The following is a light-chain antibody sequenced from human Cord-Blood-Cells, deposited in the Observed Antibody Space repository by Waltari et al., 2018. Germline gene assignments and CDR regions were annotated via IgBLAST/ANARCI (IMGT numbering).Light chain of an antibody. CDR2: DAS. CDR3: QQYDNLPMYT. Sequence: DIEMNQSPPSLSASVGARVTTACQASQDISNYLNWYQQKPGKAPKLLIYDASNLETGVPSRFSGSGSGTDFTFTISSLQPEDIATYYCQQYDNLPMYTFGQGTKLEIK. CDR1: QDISNY. V-gene: IGKV1-33*01. J-gene: IGKJ2*01.